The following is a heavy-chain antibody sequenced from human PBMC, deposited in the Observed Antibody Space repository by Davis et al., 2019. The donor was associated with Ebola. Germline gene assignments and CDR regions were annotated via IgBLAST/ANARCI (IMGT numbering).Heavy chain of an antibody. J-gene: IGHJ5*01. CDR2: MYYSGFT. CDR3: ARRRIVGAHNWFDS. D-gene: IGHD1-26*01. V-gene: IGHV4-39*01. CDR1: GGSISSSSYY. Sequence: SETLSLTCTVSGGSISSSSYYWGWIRQSPGKGLEWIGHMYYSGFTYYNPSLESRVTISVDTSKNQFSLRLTSVTAADTALYYCARRRIVGAHNWFDSWGQGTLVTVSS.